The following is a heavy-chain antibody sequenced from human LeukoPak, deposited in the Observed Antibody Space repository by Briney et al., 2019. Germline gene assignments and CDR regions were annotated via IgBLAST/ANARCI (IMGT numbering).Heavy chain of an antibody. V-gene: IGHV3-49*04. CDR1: GFTFGDYA. J-gene: IGHJ6*02. CDR3: TRAGYYYGMDV. CDR2: IRSKAYGGTT. Sequence: GRSLRLSCTASGFTFGDYAMSWVRQAPGKGLEWVGFIRSKAYGGTTEYAASVKGRFTISRDDSKSIAYLQMNSLRTEDTAVYYCTRAGYYYGMDVWGQGTTVTVSS.